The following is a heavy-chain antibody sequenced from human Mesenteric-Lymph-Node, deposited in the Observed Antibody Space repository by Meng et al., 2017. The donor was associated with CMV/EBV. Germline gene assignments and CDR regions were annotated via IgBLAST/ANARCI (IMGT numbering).Heavy chain of an antibody. J-gene: IGHJ4*02. CDR1: GYTFTRYG. D-gene: IGHD6-13*01. Sequence: SGETSGYTFTRYGTSWVRQSPGQGLEWMGWISGYNGNINYVQKFQGRVTMTIDTSTSTSYMELRSLRSDDTAVYYCARDRATASSDSWGQGTLVTVSS. CDR2: ISGYNGNI. CDR3: ARDRATASSDS. V-gene: IGHV1-18*04.